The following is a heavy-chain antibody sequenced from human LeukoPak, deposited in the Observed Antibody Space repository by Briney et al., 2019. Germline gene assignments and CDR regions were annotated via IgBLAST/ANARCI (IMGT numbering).Heavy chain of an antibody. D-gene: IGHD4-17*01. CDR3: ARTIYGDFTDEGYAFDI. CDR2: INPNSGGT. V-gene: IGHV1-2*02. Sequence: GASVKVSCKASGYTFTGYYMHWVRQAPGQGLEWMGWINPNSGGTNYAQKFQGRVTMTRDMSTSTVYMELSSLRSEDTAVYYCARTIYGDFTDEGYAFDIWGQGTMVTVSS. CDR1: GYTFTGYY. J-gene: IGHJ3*02.